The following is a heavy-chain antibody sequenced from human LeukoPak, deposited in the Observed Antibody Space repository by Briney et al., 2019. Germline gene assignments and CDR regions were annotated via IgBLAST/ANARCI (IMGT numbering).Heavy chain of an antibody. CDR1: GGSISSGHYW. Sequence: PSETLSLTCTVSGGSISSGHYWWGWIRQPPGKGLGWIGSIYYSGNTHYNPSLQSRVTVSVDTSKNQFSLKLTSVTAADTAVYYCVRQRGVGSWSFDYWGQGNLVTVSS. V-gene: IGHV4-39*01. J-gene: IGHJ4*02. CDR3: VRQRGVGSWSFDY. D-gene: IGHD2-15*01. CDR2: IYYSGNT.